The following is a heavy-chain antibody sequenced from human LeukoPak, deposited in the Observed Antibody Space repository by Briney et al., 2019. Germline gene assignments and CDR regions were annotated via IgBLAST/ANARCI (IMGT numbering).Heavy chain of an antibody. V-gene: IGHV3-21*01. CDR3: ARVGLAPIRYCSGGSCYLGGAFDY. J-gene: IGHJ4*02. CDR2: ISSSSSYI. CDR1: GFTFSSYS. D-gene: IGHD2-15*01. Sequence: GGSLRLSCAASGFTFSSYSMNWVRQAPGKGLEWVSSISSSSSYIYYADSVKGRFTISRDNAKNSLYLQMNSLRAEDTAVYYCARVGLAPIRYCSGGSCYLGGAFDYWGQGTLVTVSS.